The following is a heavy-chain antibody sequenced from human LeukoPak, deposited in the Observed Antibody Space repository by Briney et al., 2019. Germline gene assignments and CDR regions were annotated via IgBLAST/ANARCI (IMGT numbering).Heavy chain of an antibody. D-gene: IGHD2/OR15-2a*01. CDR1: GFTFNKYA. CDR3: AKDARTGVWNIGDSWSDP. V-gene: IGHV3-23*01. CDR2: LSDSGAST. J-gene: IGHJ5*02. Sequence: GGSLRLSCAASGFTFNKYAMTWVRQAPGQGLEWVSGLSDSGASTFYAESVRGRFTISRDNSKNMLYLHINSLRAEDTAVYYCAKDARTGVWNIGDSWSDPWGQGTLVTASS.